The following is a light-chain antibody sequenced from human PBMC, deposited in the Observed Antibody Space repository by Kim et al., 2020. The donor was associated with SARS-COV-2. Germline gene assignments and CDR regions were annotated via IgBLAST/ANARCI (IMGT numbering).Light chain of an antibody. J-gene: IGLJ2*01. Sequence: ALGPTVRITCQGASLRSYYASWYQQKPGQAPVLVIYGKNNRPSGIPDRFSGSSSGNTASLTITGAQAEDEADYYCNSRDSSGNLVVFGGGTQLTVL. CDR1: SLRSYY. CDR3: NSRDSSGNLVV. CDR2: GKN. V-gene: IGLV3-19*01.